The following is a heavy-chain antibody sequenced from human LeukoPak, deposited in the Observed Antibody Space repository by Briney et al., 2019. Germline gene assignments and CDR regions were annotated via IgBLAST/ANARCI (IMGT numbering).Heavy chain of an antibody. CDR1: GFTFSTYG. CDR3: AREENHDAFDI. V-gene: IGHV3-30*03. D-gene: IGHD2/OR15-2a*01. Sequence: GRSLRLSCAASGFTFSTYGMHWVRQAPGRGLDWVAVISYDGSNKYYADSVKGRFTISRDNSKNTLYLQMNSLRAEDTAVYYCAREENHDAFDIWGQGTMVTVSS. J-gene: IGHJ3*02. CDR2: ISYDGSNK.